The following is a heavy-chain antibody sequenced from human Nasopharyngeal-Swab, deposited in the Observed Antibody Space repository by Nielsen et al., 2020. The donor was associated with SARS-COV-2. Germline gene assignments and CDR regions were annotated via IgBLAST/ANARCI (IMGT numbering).Heavy chain of an antibody. CDR2: IYYSGST. V-gene: IGHV4-59*01. CDR1: GGSISSYY. D-gene: IGHD6-19*01. J-gene: IGHJ6*02. CDR3: ARGHPTIAVAGTNYYYGMDV. Sequence: GSLRLSCTVSGGSISSYYWSWIRQPPGKGLEWIGYIYYSGSTNYNPSLKNRVTISVDTSKNQFSLKLSSVTAADTAVYYCARGHPTIAVAGTNYYYGMDVWGQGTTVTVSS.